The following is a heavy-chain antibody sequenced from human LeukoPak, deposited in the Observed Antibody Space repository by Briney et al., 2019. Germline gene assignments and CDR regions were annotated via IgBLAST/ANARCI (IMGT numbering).Heavy chain of an antibody. Sequence: PGGSLRLSCEASGFTLSTYRMNGVREVPGKGLDWVANINPEGSGKRYVDSVKGRFTIARDNADNSLSLQMNSLRAEDTAVYYCASWGAGGNSWGQGTLVTVSS. D-gene: IGHD3-16*01. J-gene: IGHJ4*02. CDR1: GFTLSTYR. CDR3: ASWGAGGNS. V-gene: IGHV3-7*01. CDR2: INPEGSGK.